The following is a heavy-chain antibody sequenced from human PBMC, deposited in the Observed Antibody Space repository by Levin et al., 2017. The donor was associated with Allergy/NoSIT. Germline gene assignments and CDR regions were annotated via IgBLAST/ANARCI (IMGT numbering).Heavy chain of an antibody. CDR2: ISSTSSHI. V-gene: IGHV3-21*06. CDR1: GFSFSSYS. CDR3: ARGGAGGTRSDLFEI. D-gene: IGHD2-2*01. Sequence: PGGSLRLSCAGSGFSFSSYSINWVRQAPGKGLEWVSSISSTSSHIFYADSMKGRFTISRDNAQNSLYLQMNSLRAEDTAVYYCARGGAGGTRSDLFEIWGQGTMVTVSS. J-gene: IGHJ3*02.